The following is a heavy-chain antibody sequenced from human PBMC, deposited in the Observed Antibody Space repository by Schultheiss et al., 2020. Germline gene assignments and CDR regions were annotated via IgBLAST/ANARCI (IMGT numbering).Heavy chain of an antibody. V-gene: IGHV3-11*01. CDR3: ARVSYYDSSGYHTALNY. CDR1: GFTFSDYY. J-gene: IGHJ4*02. Sequence: GESLKISCAASGFTFSDYYMSWIRQAPGKGLEWVSYISSSGSTIYYADSVKGRFTISRDNAKNSLYLQMNSLRAEDTAVYYCARVSYYDSSGYHTALNYWGQGTLVTVSS. CDR2: ISSSGSTI. D-gene: IGHD3-22*01.